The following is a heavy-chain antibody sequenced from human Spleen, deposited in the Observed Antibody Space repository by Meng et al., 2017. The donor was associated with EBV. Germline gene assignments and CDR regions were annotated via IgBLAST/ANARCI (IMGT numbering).Heavy chain of an antibody. CDR3: AKRVADHFDY. CDR1: GFTFSSYG. D-gene: IGHD6-19*01. CDR2: ISFNEKNK. V-gene: IGHV3-30*18. J-gene: IGHJ4*02. Sequence: QVQLVESGGGVVQPGGSLRLSCAASGFTFSSYGMHWVRQAPGKGLEWVAVISFNEKNKNYADSVKGRFTISRDNSKNTLYLQMNSLRPEDTAVYYCAKRVADHFDYWGQGTLVTVSS.